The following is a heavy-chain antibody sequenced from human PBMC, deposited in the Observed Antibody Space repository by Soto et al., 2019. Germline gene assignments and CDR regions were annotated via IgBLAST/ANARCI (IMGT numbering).Heavy chain of an antibody. Sequence: NPSETLSLTCTGSGGSISSSSYYWGWISQPPGKGLEWIGSIYYSGSTYYNPSLKSRVTISVDTSKNQFSLKLSSVTAADTAVYYCARLLAGQQLIDYWGQGTLVTVSS. D-gene: IGHD6-13*01. J-gene: IGHJ4*02. CDR1: GGSISSSSYY. V-gene: IGHV4-39*01. CDR3: ARLLAGQQLIDY. CDR2: IYYSGST.